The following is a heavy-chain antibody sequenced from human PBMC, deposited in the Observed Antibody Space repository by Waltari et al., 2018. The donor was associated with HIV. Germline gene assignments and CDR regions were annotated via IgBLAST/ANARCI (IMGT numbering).Heavy chain of an antibody. D-gene: IGHD3-9*01. V-gene: IGHV1-2*02. Sequence: QVLLVQSAAAVTTPGASVTVSCNASGYTFTGYSPHRVRQAPGQGLEWMGWMNPNSGGTHFSQKFQGRVTMTRDKSSSTAYLEVRSLTSDDTALYWCSRGGVILTGYYPSGVSWGQGTLVTVSS. CDR1: GYTFTGYS. J-gene: IGHJ5*02. CDR3: SRGGVILTGYYPSGVS. CDR2: MNPNSGGT.